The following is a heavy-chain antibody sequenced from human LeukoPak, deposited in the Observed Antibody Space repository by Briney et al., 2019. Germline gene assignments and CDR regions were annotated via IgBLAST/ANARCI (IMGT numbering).Heavy chain of an antibody. Sequence: SQTLSLTCTVSGGSISSGSYYWSWIRQPAGKGLEWIGRSYTSGSTNYNPSLKSRVTISLDTSKNQFSLKLGSVTAADTAVYYCARDAPTAYCSGGRCYFDYWGQGTLVTVSS. CDR2: SYTSGST. CDR3: ARDAPTAYCSGGRCYFDY. V-gene: IGHV4-61*02. D-gene: IGHD2-15*01. CDR1: GGSISSGSYY. J-gene: IGHJ4*02.